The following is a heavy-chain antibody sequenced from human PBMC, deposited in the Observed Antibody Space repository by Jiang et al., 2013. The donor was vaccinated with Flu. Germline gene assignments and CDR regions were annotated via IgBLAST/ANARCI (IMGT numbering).Heavy chain of an antibody. V-gene: IGHV1-18*04. D-gene: IGHD3-16*01. CDR1: GYTFSLYG. CDR3: ARDQGPRRLEGDAPVDF. CDR2: ISAFNGNT. Sequence: GAEVKKPGASVKVSCKSSGYTFSLYGFSWVRQAPGQGLEWVGWISAFNGNTNYAQNLQGRVAMTTDTSTSTVYMELRSLTSDDTAVYYCARDQGPRRLEGDAPVDFWG. J-gene: IGHJ4*01.